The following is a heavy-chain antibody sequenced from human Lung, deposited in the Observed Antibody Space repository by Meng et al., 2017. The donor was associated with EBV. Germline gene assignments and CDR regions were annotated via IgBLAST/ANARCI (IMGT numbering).Heavy chain of an antibody. J-gene: IGHJ4*02. CDR2: IDPIFGAP. CDR1: GGNFTSHA. D-gene: IGHD3-10*02. V-gene: IGHV1-69*01. Sequence: QVTLLPSGAEVKKPGSSVKVSCKASGGNFTSHAISWVRQAPGQGLEWVGGIDPIFGAPHYAQKFQGRVTVAADESRSSAFMELSSLRSEDTAVFYCVFREYGDFDYWGQGTLVTVSS. CDR3: VFREYGDFDY.